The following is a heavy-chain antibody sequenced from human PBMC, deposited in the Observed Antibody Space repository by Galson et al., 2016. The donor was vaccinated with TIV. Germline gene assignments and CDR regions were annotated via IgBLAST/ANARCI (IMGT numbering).Heavy chain of an antibody. D-gene: IGHD3-16*02. Sequence: LRLSCAASGFAFRSFWMSWVRQAPGKGLEWVANIEEDGSETYYVDSVKGRFTISRDSAKNSLHLQMNSLRAEDTAVYYCFIGHYSDSWGQGTLVTVSS. V-gene: IGHV3-7*01. CDR1: GFAFRSFW. CDR3: FIGHYSDS. J-gene: IGHJ4*02. CDR2: IEEDGSET.